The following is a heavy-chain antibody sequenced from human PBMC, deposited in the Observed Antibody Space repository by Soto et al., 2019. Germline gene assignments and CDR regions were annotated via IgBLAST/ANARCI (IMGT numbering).Heavy chain of an antibody. CDR2: ISAYNGNT. CDR3: ARDRASSGSYPNAFDI. D-gene: IGHD1-26*01. CDR1: GYTFTSYG. V-gene: IGHV1-18*01. J-gene: IGHJ3*02. Sequence: GASVKVSCKASGYTFTSYGISWVRQAPGQGLEWMGWISAYNGNTNYAQKLQGRVTMTTDTSTSTAYMELRSLRSDDTAVYYCARDRASSGSYPNAFDIWGQGTMVTVS.